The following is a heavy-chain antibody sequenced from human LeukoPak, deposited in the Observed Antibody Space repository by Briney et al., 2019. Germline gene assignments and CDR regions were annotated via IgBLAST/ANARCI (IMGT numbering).Heavy chain of an antibody. Sequence: PSETLSLTCTISGGSISSYYWSWIRQPAGKGLKWIGRIYTSGSTNYNPSLKSRVTMSVDTSKNQFSLKLSSVTAADTAVYYCARVYDLLSGAFDIWGQGTMVTVSS. CDR2: IYTSGST. J-gene: IGHJ3*02. CDR1: GGSISSYY. D-gene: IGHD3-3*01. CDR3: ARVYDLLSGAFDI. V-gene: IGHV4-4*07.